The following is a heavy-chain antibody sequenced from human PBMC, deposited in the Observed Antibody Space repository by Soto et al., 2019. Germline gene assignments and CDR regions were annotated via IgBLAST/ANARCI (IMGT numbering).Heavy chain of an antibody. V-gene: IGHV3-30*04. D-gene: IGHD2-15*01. CDR1: GFTFSNYA. Sequence: QVQLVESGGGVVQPGRSLRLSCAASGFTFSNYAMHWVRQAPGRGLEWVAIIAYDGSVKYYADSVKGRFTISRDSSKNTVNLQMNSLTTEDTAVYYCARPGYCSGASCYDYFDNWGQGTLVTVSS. CDR2: IAYDGSVK. CDR3: ARPGYCSGASCYDYFDN. J-gene: IGHJ4*02.